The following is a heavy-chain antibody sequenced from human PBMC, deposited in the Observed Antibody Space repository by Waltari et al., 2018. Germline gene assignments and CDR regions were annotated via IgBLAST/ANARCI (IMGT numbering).Heavy chain of an antibody. CDR3: ARDRLPIVGATFYAFDI. V-gene: IGHV3-7*01. D-gene: IGHD1-26*01. CDR2: IKQDGSEK. Sequence: EVQLVEAGGGLVQPGGSLRISCAASGFTFSSYWMSWVRQAPGTGLEWVANIKQDGSEKYYVDSVKGRFTISRDNAKNSLYLQMNSLRAEDTAVYYCARDRLPIVGATFYAFDIWGQGTMVTVSS. J-gene: IGHJ3*02. CDR1: GFTFSSYW.